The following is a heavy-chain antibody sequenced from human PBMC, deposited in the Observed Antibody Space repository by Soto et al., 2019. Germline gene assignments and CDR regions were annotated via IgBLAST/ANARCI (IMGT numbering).Heavy chain of an antibody. CDR1: GGSISSYY. D-gene: IGHD6-13*01. CDR2: INYSGST. J-gene: IGHJ4*02. Sequence: SETLSLTCTVSGGSISSYYWSWIRQPPGKGLEWIGEINYSGSTNYNPSLKSRVTISVDTSKNQFSLKLSSVTAADTAVYYCARIAGSGWYGRLYYFDYWGQGTLVTVSS. CDR3: ARIAGSGWYGRLYYFDY. V-gene: IGHV4-59*12.